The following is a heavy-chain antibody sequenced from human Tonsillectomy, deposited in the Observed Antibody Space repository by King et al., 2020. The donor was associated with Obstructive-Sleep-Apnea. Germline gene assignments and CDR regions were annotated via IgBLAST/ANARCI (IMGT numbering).Heavy chain of an antibody. CDR2: MSPSSGST. CDR3: ARSKGPGAFDI. J-gene: IGHJ3*02. CDR1: GYTFTSYD. Sequence: VQLVESGAEVKKPGASVKVSGKASGYTFTSYDINWVRQATGRGLEWMAWMSPSSGSTAHAQKFQGRVTMTRSASNSTAYMDLSSLQSEDTAVYYCARSKGPGAFDIWGQGTMVIVSS. V-gene: IGHV1-8*01.